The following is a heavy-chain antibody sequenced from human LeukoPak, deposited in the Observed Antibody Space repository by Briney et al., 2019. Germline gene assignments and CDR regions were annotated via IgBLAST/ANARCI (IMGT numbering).Heavy chain of an antibody. J-gene: IGHJ4*02. CDR2: IKYEGSNE. D-gene: IGHD1-26*01. Sequence: GGSLRLSCAVSGISFSGYAMHWVRQAPGKGLEWVGFIKYEGSNEYYADSVKGRFTISRDDSRNTLYLQMNSLRAEDTAVYYCARGQSVGWELGVCDYWGQGTLVTVAS. CDR1: GISFSGYA. CDR3: ARGQSVGWELGVCDY. V-gene: IGHV3-30*02.